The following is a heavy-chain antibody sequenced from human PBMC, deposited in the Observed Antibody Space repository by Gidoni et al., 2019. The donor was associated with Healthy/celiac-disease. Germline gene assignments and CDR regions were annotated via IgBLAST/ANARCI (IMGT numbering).Heavy chain of an antibody. D-gene: IGHD3-10*01. CDR1: GGTFSSYA. J-gene: IGHJ6*02. V-gene: IGHV1-69*09. CDR3: ARVGEPLYYYYGMDV. Sequence: QVQLVQSGAEVKKPGSSVKVSCKASGGTFSSYAISWVRQAPGQGLEWMGRIIPILGIANYAQKFQGRVTITADKSTSTAYMELSSLRSEDTAVYYCARVGEPLYYYYGMDVWGQGTTVTVSS. CDR2: IIPILGIA.